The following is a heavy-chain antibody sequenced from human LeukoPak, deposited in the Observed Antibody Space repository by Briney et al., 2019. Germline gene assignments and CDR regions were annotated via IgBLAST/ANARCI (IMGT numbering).Heavy chain of an antibody. CDR1: GFTFSSYW. CDR2: IKQDGSEK. CDR3: ARGPGYCSGGSCYVFDY. D-gene: IGHD2-15*01. V-gene: IGHV3-7*01. J-gene: IGHJ4*02. Sequence: GGSLRLSCAASGFTFSSYWMSWVRQAPGKGLEWVANIKQDGSEKYYVDSVKGRFTISRDNAKNSLYLRMNSLRAEDTAVYYCARGPGYCSGGSCYVFDYWGQGTLVTVSS.